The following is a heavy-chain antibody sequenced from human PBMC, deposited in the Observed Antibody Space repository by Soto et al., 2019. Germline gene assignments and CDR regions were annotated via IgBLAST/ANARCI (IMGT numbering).Heavy chain of an antibody. D-gene: IGHD2-15*01. CDR2: ISWNSGSI. CDR1: GFTFDDYA. Sequence: EVQLVESGGGLVQPGRSLRLSCAASGFTFDDYAMHWVRQAPGKGLEWVSGISWNSGSIGYADSVKGRFTISRDNAKNSLYLQMNSLRAEDTALYYCALESLAAAIDYWGQGTLVTVSS. V-gene: IGHV3-9*01. J-gene: IGHJ4*02. CDR3: ALESLAAAIDY.